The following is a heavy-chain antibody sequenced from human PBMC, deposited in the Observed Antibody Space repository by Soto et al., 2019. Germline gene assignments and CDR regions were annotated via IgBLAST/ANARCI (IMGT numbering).Heavy chain of an antibody. V-gene: IGHV1-69*12. D-gene: IGHD4-17*01. Sequence: QVQLVQSGAEVKKPGSSVKVSCRASGGTFSSYAISWEQQAPGQGLEWMGGIIPIFGTANYAQKFQGRVTITADESTSTAYMELSSLRSEDTAVYNCARVREIGSGDYVGYYYYGVDVWGQGTTVTVSS. CDR1: GGTFSSYA. CDR2: IIPIFGTA. J-gene: IGHJ6*02. CDR3: ARVREIGSGDYVGYYYYGVDV.